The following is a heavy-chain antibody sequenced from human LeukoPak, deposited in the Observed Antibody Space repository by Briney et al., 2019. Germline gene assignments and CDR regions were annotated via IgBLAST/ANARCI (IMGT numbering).Heavy chain of an antibody. Sequence: GGSLRLSCAASEFTFSNAWMSWVRQAPGKGLEWVGRIKSKTDGGTTDNAAPVKGRFTIPRDDSKNTLYLQMNSLKTEDTAVYYCTTDQGSYDRSGYYTDAFDIWGQGTMVTVSS. J-gene: IGHJ3*02. V-gene: IGHV3-15*01. D-gene: IGHD3-22*01. CDR1: EFTFSNAW. CDR2: IKSKTDGGTT. CDR3: TTDQGSYDRSGYYTDAFDI.